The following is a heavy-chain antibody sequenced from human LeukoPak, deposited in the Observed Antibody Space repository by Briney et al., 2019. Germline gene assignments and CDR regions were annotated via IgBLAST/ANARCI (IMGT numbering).Heavy chain of an antibody. Sequence: QPGRSLRLSCAASGFTLSSYGMHWVRQAPGKGLEWVAVISSDGSNKYYADSVKGRFTISRDNSKNTLYLQMNSLRAEDTAVYYCAKGLPDCSGGSCYSSGSDYWGQGTLVTVSS. CDR3: AKGLPDCSGGSCYSSGSDY. CDR1: GFTLSSYG. CDR2: ISSDGSNK. J-gene: IGHJ4*02. V-gene: IGHV3-30*18. D-gene: IGHD2-15*01.